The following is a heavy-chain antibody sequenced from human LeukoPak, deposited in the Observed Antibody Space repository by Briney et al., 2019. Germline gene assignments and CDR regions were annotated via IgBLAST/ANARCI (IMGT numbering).Heavy chain of an antibody. D-gene: IGHD6-13*01. CDR3: AKRYSSSWTFDS. Sequence: PGGSLRLSCAASGFTFSTSAMSWVRQYLGKGPERVSGISNSGAGTYYADSVKGRFTISRDNSKSTLYLQMNGLRAEDTAVYYCAKRYSSSWTFDSWGQGTLVTVSS. CDR1: GFTFSTSA. J-gene: IGHJ4*02. V-gene: IGHV3-23*01. CDR2: ISNSGAGT.